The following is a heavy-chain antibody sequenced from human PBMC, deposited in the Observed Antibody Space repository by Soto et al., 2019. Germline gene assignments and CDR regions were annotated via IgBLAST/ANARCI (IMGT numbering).Heavy chain of an antibody. V-gene: IGHV3-48*03. CDR2: ISSSGSKI. D-gene: IGHD3-22*01. J-gene: IGHJ4*02. Sequence: GGSLRLSCAASGFTFSSYEMNWVRQAPGKGLEWVSSISSSGSKIYYADSVKGQFTISRDNAKNSLHLQMNSLRAEDTAVYYCARVGSHYDKSGDYEYWGQRTLVTVS. CDR3: ARVGSHYDKSGDYEY. CDR1: GFTFSSYE.